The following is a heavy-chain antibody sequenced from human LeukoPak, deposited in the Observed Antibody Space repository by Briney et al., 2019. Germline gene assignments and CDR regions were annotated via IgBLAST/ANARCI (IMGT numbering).Heavy chain of an antibody. D-gene: IGHD4-17*01. Sequence: ASVKVSCKASGYTFTSYGISWVRQAPGQGLEWMGWISAYNGNTNYAQKLQGRVTMTTDTSTSTAYMELRSLRSDDTAVYYCARIDYGDYGGDWFDPWGQGTLVTVSS. J-gene: IGHJ5*02. CDR3: ARIDYGDYGGDWFDP. V-gene: IGHV1-18*01. CDR2: ISAYNGNT. CDR1: GYTFTSYG.